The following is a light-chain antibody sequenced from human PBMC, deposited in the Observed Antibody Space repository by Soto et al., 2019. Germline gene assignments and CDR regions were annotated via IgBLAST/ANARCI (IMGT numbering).Light chain of an antibody. CDR2: DAS. V-gene: IGKV1-5*01. CDR3: QQYNSWT. CDR1: QSISGW. J-gene: IGKJ1*01. Sequence: DIQMTQSPPTLSASVGDRVTITCRASQSISGWLAWYQQKPGKAPKLLIYDASSLESGVPSRFSGSGSGTEFTLTISSLQPDDFATYYCQQYNSWTFGQGTKVEIK.